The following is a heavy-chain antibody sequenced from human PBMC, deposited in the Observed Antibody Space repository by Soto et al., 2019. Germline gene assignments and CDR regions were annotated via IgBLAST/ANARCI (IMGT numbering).Heavy chain of an antibody. CDR1: RFTFTHYY. CDR2: ISSSGGTI. Sequence: LRLSCAASRFTFTHYYMSWIRQAPGKGLEWVSFISSSGGTIYYADSVKGRFTISRDNVNNSLYLQMNSLRAEDTAVYYCAKAIATGAWFDPWGQGTLVTVSS. CDR3: AKAIATGAWFDP. V-gene: IGHV3-11*01. D-gene: IGHD6-13*01. J-gene: IGHJ5*02.